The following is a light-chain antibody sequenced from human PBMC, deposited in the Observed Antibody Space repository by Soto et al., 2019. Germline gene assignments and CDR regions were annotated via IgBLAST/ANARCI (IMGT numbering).Light chain of an antibody. Sequence: EIVLTQSPGTLSLSPGEGATRSCRASQSVSSSYLAWYQQKRGQAPRLLIYGASSRATGIPDRFSGSGSGTDFTLTISRLEPEDFAVYFCQQYGSPPQTFGQGTKADIK. J-gene: IGKJ1*01. V-gene: IGKV3-20*01. CDR2: GAS. CDR1: QSVSSSY. CDR3: QQYGSPPQT.